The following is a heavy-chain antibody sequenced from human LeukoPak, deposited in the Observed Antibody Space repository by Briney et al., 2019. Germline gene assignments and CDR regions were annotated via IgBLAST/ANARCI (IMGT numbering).Heavy chain of an antibody. J-gene: IGHJ4*02. CDR2: IYYSGTT. CDR1: GGSFSGYY. CDR3: ARVTAPGYFDY. Sequence: SETLSLTCAVYGGSFSGYYWSWIRQPPGKGLEWIGSIYYSGTTYYNPSLKSRVTMSLDTSKNHFSLKLSSVTAADTAVYYCARVTAPGYFDYWGQGTLVTVSS. V-gene: IGHV4-34*01. D-gene: IGHD5-18*01.